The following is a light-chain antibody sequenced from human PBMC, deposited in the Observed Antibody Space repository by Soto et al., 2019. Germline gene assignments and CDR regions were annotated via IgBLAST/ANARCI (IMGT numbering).Light chain of an antibody. CDR1: SSDVGGYDY. V-gene: IGLV2-14*03. J-gene: IGLJ1*01. CDR2: DVS. Sequence: QSALAQPASVSGSLGESIAISCAGSSSDVGGYDYFSWYQQHPDKAPKLILYDVSNRPSGISFRFFGSKSGNTASPPTSGVQAAEEADYYCRSYTSSDPYVFGTGTKLTVL. CDR3: RSYTSSDPYV.